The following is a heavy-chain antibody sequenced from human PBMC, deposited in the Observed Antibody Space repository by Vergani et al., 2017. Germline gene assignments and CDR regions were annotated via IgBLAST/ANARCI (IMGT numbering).Heavy chain of an antibody. J-gene: IGHJ6*03. CDR3: ARGLGYNWNDFFHYYFMDV. D-gene: IGHD1-1*01. CDR1: GGTFSNYA. Sequence: QVQLVQSGAEVKMPGSSVKVSCKASGGTFSNYAISWVRQAPGQGLEWMGGIIPIFGTTNYAQKFQGRVTITADKSTSTAYMELSSLRSEDTAVYYCARGLGYNWNDFFHYYFMDVWGKGTTVTVSS. V-gene: IGHV1-69*06. CDR2: IIPIFGTT.